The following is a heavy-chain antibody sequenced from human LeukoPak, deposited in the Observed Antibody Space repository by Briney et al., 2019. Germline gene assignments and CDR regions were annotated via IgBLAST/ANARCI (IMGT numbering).Heavy chain of an antibody. CDR3: AREAPTVTHYFDY. V-gene: IGHV3-21*01. CDR1: GFTFSSYS. CDR2: ISSSRSYI. D-gene: IGHD4-17*01. Sequence: GGSLRLSCAASGFTFSSYSMNWVRQAPGKGLEWVSSISSSRSYIYYADSVKGRFTISRDNAKNSLYLQMNSLRAEDTAVYYCAREAPTVTHYFDYWGQGTLVTVSS. J-gene: IGHJ4*02.